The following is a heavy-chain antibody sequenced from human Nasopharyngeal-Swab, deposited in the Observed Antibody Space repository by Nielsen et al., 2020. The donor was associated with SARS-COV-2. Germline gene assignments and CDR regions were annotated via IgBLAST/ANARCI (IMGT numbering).Heavy chain of an antibody. CDR3: ARDWSRAFDV. Sequence: GGSLGLSCAASGFTFSSLWMSWVRQVPGKGLEWVADIKPDGSEKFYVDSVKGRFTISRDNAKNSMSLQMNSLRVEDTAVYYCARDWSRAFDVWGQGTMVTVSS. CDR2: IKPDGSEK. J-gene: IGHJ3*01. V-gene: IGHV3-7*01. CDR1: GFTFSSLW.